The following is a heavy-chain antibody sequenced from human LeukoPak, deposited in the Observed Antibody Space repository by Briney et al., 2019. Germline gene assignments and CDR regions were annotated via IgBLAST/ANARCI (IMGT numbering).Heavy chain of an antibody. J-gene: IGHJ5*02. CDR1: GGSFSGYY. CDR2: INHSGST. CDR3: ARGACSSTSCFGGWFDP. Sequence: SETLSLTCAVYGGSFSGYYWSWIRQPPGKGLEWIREINHSGSTNYNPSLKSRVTISVDTSKNQFSLKLSSVTAADTAVYYCARGACSSTSCFGGWFDPWGQGTLVTVSS. V-gene: IGHV4-34*01. D-gene: IGHD2-2*01.